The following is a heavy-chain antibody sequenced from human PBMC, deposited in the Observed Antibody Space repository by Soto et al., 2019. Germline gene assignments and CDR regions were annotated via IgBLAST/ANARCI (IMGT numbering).Heavy chain of an antibody. CDR1: GDSAPNDYVS. Sequence: SETLSLTCAVSGDSAPNDYVSWTWIRQPPGKGLEWIGYIYYSGSTYYNPSLKSRVTISVDTSKNQFSLKLSSVTAADTAVYYCARDNILGILYGGMDVWGQGTTVTVSS. CDR2: IYYSGST. CDR3: ARDNILGILYGGMDV. D-gene: IGHD3-3*01. J-gene: IGHJ6*02. V-gene: IGHV4-30-2*05.